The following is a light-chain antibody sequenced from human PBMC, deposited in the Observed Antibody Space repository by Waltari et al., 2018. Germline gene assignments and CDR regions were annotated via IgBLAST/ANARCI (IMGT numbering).Light chain of an antibody. CDR3: QQRSTCPLT. J-gene: IGKJ4*01. V-gene: IGKV3-11*01. Sequence: EIVLTQSPAPLSLSLGERATHSGKTSQSVNSYLAWYQQKPGQAPLLLIYDAFNRDSVIPAMFSGSGSGTYFTLIIRILQPEDFAVYYCQQRSTCPLTFGGGTKVEIK. CDR1: QSVNSY. CDR2: DAF.